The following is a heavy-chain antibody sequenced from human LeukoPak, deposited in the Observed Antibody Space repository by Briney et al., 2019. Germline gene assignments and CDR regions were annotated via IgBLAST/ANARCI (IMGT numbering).Heavy chain of an antibody. CDR3: AAQLERRGQCDY. CDR2: INAGNGNT. CDR1: GYSFTSYA. V-gene: IGHV1-3*01. D-gene: IGHD1-1*01. J-gene: IGHJ4*02. Sequence: ASVTVSCKASGYSFTSYAIHWVRQAPGQRLEYMGWINAGNGNTKYSQKFQGKVTITRDTSASTAHMELSSLRSEDTAVYYCAAQLERRGQCDYWGQGTLVTVSS.